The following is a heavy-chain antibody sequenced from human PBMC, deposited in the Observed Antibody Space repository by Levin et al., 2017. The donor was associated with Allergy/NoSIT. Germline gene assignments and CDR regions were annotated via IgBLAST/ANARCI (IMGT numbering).Heavy chain of an antibody. D-gene: IGHD1-7*01. Sequence: SQTLSLTCAVYGGSFSGYYWSWIRQPPGKGLEWIGEINHSGSTNYNLSLKSRVTISVDTSKNQFSLKLSAVTAADTAVYYCARRKLELPLDYWGQGTLVTVSS. V-gene: IGHV4-34*01. CDR1: GGSFSGYY. J-gene: IGHJ4*02. CDR3: ARRKLELPLDY. CDR2: INHSGST.